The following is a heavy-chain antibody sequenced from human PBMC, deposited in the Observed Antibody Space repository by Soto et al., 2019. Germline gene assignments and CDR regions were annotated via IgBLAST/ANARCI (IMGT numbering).Heavy chain of an antibody. V-gene: IGHV3-30*03. CDR2: ISYDGTNK. J-gene: IGHJ4*02. CDR1: GFIFGSYG. D-gene: IGHD2-21*01. Sequence: GGSLRLSCTASGFIFGSYGMHWVRQAPGKGLEWVALISYDGTNKYYPDSVKGRFTISRDNPRNMLYLEMNSLRAEDTAMYYWARVPREFCGRECSSPNCGQGTQVTVYS. CDR3: ARVPREFCGRECSSPN.